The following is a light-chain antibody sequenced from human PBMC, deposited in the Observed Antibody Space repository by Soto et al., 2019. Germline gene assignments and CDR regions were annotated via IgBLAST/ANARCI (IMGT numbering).Light chain of an antibody. CDR3: SAYTARSAPV. J-gene: IGLJ3*02. Sequence: QSVLTQPPSVSGSAGQSITISCSGTMHNVGVYNLVSWYQQHPGTASKLINYENHNRPSGISSRSSGSRSGNPASLTISGLQSEDEGDYYCSAYTARSAPVFGGGTKVTVL. V-gene: IGLV2-14*01. CDR2: ENH. CDR1: MHNVGVYNL.